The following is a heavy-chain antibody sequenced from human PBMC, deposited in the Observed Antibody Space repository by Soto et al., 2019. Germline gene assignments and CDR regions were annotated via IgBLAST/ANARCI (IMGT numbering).Heavy chain of an antibody. D-gene: IGHD3-16*01. CDR1: GYTFTSFY. J-gene: IGHJ6*02. CDR3: ARDKYTLPDYGMDV. CDR2: INPTSDST. Sequence: ASVKVSCKASGYTFTSFYIHWVRQAPGQGLEWMGIINPTSDSTSYAQKFQGRVTMTRDTSTSTVYMELSSLRSEDTAVYYCARDKYTLPDYGMDVWGQGTPVTAP. V-gene: IGHV1-46*01.